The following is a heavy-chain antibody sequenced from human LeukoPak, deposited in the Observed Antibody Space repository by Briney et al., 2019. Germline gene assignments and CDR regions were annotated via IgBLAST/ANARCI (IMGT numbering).Heavy chain of an antibody. CDR2: IFYSGST. D-gene: IGHD5-12*01. Sequence: SETLSLTCTVSGGSISTSNYYWGWIRQPPGKGLEWIGNIFYSGSTYYSPSLRSRVTISVDTSKNQFSLKLSSVTAADTAVYYCARGGRIVATRRAYYMDVWGKGTTVTVSS. CDR1: GGSISTSNYY. V-gene: IGHV4-39*07. J-gene: IGHJ6*03. CDR3: ARGGRIVATRRAYYMDV.